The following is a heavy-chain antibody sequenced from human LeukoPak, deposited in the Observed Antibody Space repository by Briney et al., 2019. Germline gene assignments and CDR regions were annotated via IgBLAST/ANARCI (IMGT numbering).Heavy chain of an antibody. CDR2: INWNGGST. V-gene: IGHV3-20*01. Sequence: GGSLRLSCAASGFTFDDYGMSWVRQAPGKGLEWVSGINWNGGSTGYADSVKGRFTISRDNAKNSLYLQMNSLRAEDTALYHCARGAASGSYYPDYYYKDVWGKGTTVTVSS. CDR1: GFTFDDYG. J-gene: IGHJ6*03. CDR3: ARGAASGSYYPDYYYKDV. D-gene: IGHD3-10*01.